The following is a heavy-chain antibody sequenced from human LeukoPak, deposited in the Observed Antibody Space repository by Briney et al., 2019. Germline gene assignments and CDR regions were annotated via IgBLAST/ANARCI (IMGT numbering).Heavy chain of an antibody. V-gene: IGHV4-4*07. CDR1: GGSISSYY. D-gene: IGHD4-23*01. Sequence: SETLSLTCTVSGGSISSYYWSWVRQPAGKGLEWIGRIYASGNTNYNPSLKGRVTMTVDTSKNQFSLNLSSVTAADTAVYYCARTNYGGKEFDYWGQGTLSPSPQ. CDR2: IYASGNT. CDR3: ARTNYGGKEFDY. J-gene: IGHJ4*02.